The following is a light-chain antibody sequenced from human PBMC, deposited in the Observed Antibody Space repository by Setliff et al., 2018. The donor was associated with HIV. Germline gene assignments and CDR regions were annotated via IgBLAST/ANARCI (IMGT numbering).Light chain of an antibody. CDR2: DVS. V-gene: IGLV2-14*03. CDR3: SSYTTSSTYV. Sequence: QSALTQPASVSGSPGQSITIPCTGSISDIGSYNFVSWHQQHPGKAPNLIISDVSKRPSGVSDRFSGSKSGHTASLTISGLQAEDEADYYCSSYTTSSTYVFGSGTKVTVL. CDR1: ISDIGSYNF. J-gene: IGLJ1*01.